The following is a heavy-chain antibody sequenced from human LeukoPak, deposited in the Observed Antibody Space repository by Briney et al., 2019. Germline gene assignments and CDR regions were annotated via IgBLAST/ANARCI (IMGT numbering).Heavy chain of an antibody. CDR2: IYYSGST. J-gene: IGHJ5*02. V-gene: IGHV4-39*01. D-gene: IGHD3-3*01. CDR3: ASLNCITIFGVVSVNWFDP. CDR1: GGSISSSSYY. Sequence: SETLSLTCTVSGGSISSSSYYCGWIRQPPGKGLEWIGSIYYSGSTYYNPSLKSRVTISVDTSKNQFSLKLSSVTAADTAVYYCASLNCITIFGVVSVNWFDPWGQGTLVTVSS.